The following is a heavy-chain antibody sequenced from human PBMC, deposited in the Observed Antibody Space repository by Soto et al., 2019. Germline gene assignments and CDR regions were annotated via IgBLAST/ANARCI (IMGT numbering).Heavy chain of an antibody. D-gene: IGHD1-1*01. CDR1: GAGDTFSNYG. CDR2: TIPAFGTA. J-gene: IGHJ4*02. V-gene: IGHV1-69*06. CDR3: WRHDKTALPPLDS. Sequence: QVHLVQSGAEVKSPGSAVKVSCKVSGAGDTFSNYGLNWMRQAPGQGLEWMGGTIPAFGTANYAQKFQVRVPITADTSTTTAYMELSSLRSDDTAVYYCWRHDKTALPPLDSWGQGTLVSVSS.